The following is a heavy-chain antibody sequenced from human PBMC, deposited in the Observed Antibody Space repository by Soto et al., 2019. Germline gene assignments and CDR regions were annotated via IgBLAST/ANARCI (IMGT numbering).Heavy chain of an antibody. CDR3: ARGVTLTLMFDY. J-gene: IGHJ4*02. D-gene: IGHD2-8*01. V-gene: IGHV3-66*01. CDR2: LSSAGTT. Sequence: EVQLVESGGGLVQPGGSLRLSCAASGFTVSTNYMSWVRQAPGRGLEWVSVLSSAGTTYYADSVRGRFTIARANSKNTLYLHMSSLRDEDTDVYYCARGVTLTLMFDYWGQGTLVTVSS. CDR1: GFTVSTNY.